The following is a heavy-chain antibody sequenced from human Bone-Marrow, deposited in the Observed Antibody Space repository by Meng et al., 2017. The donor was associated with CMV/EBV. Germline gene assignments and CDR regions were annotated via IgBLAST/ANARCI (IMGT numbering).Heavy chain of an antibody. V-gene: IGHV4-39*07. Sequence: CSVSGGSTRSGSYYWGWIRQPPGKGLEWIGSMYYSGSTYYNPSLKGRVTISLDMSKNQLSLKLSSVTAADTAVYYCARQGPQYHFDYWGPGSLVTVSS. CDR2: MYYSGST. J-gene: IGHJ4*02. D-gene: IGHD4-11*01. CDR1: GGSTRSGSYY. CDR3: ARQGPQYHFDY.